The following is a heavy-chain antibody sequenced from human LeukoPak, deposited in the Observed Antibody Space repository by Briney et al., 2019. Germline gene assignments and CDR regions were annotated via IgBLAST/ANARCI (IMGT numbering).Heavy chain of an antibody. CDR3: AKSLGGTLRFLEWVSIPPFDP. D-gene: IGHD3-3*01. J-gene: IGHJ5*02. Sequence: GGSLRLSCAASGFTFSSYAMSWVRQAPGKGLEWVSAISGSGGSTYYADSVKGRFTISRDNSKNTLYLQMNSLRAEDTAVYYCAKSLGGTLRFLEWVSIPPFDPWGQGTLVTVSS. V-gene: IGHV3-23*01. CDR2: ISGSGGST. CDR1: GFTFSSYA.